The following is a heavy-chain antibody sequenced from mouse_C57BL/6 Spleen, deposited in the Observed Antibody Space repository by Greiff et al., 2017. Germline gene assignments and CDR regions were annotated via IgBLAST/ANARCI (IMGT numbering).Heavy chain of an antibody. J-gene: IGHJ4*01. Sequence: QVHVKQPGTELVKPGASVKLSCKASGYTFTSYWMHWVKQRPGQGLEWIGNINPSNGGTNYNEKFKSKATLTVDKSSSTAYMQLSSLTSEDSAVYYCARNGLRRDYAMDYWGQGTSVTVSS. D-gene: IGHD2-4*01. CDR2: INPSNGGT. CDR3: ARNGLRRDYAMDY. V-gene: IGHV1-53*01. CDR1: GYTFTSYW.